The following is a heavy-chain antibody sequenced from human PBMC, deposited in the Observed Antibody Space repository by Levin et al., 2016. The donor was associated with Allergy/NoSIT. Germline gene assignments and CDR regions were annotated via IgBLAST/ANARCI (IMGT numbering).Heavy chain of an antibody. CDR3: ARVDGSGSSRYFDL. J-gene: IGHJ2*01. CDR2: IYHSGST. D-gene: IGHD3-10*01. Sequence: WIRQPPGKGLEWIGYIYHSGSTYYNPSLKSRVTISVDRSKNQFSLKLSSVTAADTAVYYCARVDGSGSSRYFDLWGRGTLVTVSS. V-gene: IGHV4-30-2*01.